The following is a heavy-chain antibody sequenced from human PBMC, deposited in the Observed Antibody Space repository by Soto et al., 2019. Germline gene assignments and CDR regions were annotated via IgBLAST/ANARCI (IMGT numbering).Heavy chain of an antibody. CDR1: GFTFNNYA. D-gene: IGHD3-10*01. V-gene: IGHV3-23*01. CDR2: ISSSGSST. J-gene: IGHJ6*03. Sequence: GGSLRLSCEASGFTFNNYAMTWVRQTPGKGLQWVSTISSSGSSTYYADSVKGRFTISRDNAKNHLYLQMNSLRAEDTAVYYCARTMVRGVMTLQHYYYMDVWGKGTTVTVSS. CDR3: ARTMVRGVMTLQHYYYMDV.